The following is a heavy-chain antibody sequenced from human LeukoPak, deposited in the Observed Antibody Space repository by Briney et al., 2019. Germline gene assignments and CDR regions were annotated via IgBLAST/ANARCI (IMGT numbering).Heavy chain of an antibody. CDR2: ISGSGGST. Sequence: GGSLRLSCAASGFTFSSYAMGWVRQAPGKGLEWVSAISGSGGSTYYADSVKGRFTISRDNSKNTLYLQMNSLRAEDTAVYYCAKDCRDYGAPPGFDYWGQGTLVTVSS. V-gene: IGHV3-23*01. D-gene: IGHD4-17*01. CDR1: GFTFSSYA. J-gene: IGHJ4*02. CDR3: AKDCRDYGAPPGFDY.